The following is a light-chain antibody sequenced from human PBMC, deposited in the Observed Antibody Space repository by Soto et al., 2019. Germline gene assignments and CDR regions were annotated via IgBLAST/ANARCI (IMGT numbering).Light chain of an antibody. CDR1: QSIACSY. CDR3: QHFGSSPFT. V-gene: IGKV3-20*01. Sequence: ELVWTQSPGTLSLSPGERATLSCRASQSIACSYLAWYQQRRGPAPRLLVSGTSSRATGVPDRFSGSGSGTDFTLTISSLEPEDFAVYYCQHFGSSPFTFGGGTKVHIK. CDR2: GTS. J-gene: IGKJ4*01.